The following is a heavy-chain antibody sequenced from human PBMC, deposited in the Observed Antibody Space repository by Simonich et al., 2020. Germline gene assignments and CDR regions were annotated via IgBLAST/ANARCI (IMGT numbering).Heavy chain of an antibody. CDR3: ARDRSGYDQHHFDY. Sequence: QVQLVQSGAEVKKPGASVKVSCKASGYTFTGYYMHWGRQAPGQGLEGVGWINPNSGGTNYAQKVQGRVTMTRDTSISTAYMELSRLRSDDTAVYYCARDRSGYDQHHFDYWGQGTLVTVSS. D-gene: IGHD5-12*01. J-gene: IGHJ4*02. V-gene: IGHV1-2*02. CDR2: INPNSGGT. CDR1: GYTFTGYY.